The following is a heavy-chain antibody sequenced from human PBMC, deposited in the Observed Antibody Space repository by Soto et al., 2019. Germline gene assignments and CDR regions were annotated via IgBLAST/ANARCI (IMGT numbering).Heavy chain of an antibody. CDR3: AGELWFGELFPFIDY. J-gene: IGHJ4*02. Sequence: QVQLVESGGGLVKPGGSLRLSCAASGFTFSDYYMSWIRQATGKGLEWVSYISSSGSTIYYADSVKGRFTNSRDNAKNSLYLQMNSLRAEDTAVYYCAGELWFGELFPFIDYWGQGTLVIVSS. CDR2: ISSSGSTI. D-gene: IGHD3-10*01. CDR1: GFTFSDYY. V-gene: IGHV3-11*01.